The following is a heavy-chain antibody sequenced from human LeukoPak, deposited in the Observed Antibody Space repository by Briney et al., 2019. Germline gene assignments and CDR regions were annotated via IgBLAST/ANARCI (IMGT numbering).Heavy chain of an antibody. Sequence: PGGSLRLSCAASGFTLSNHWMIWVRQAPGKGLECVANIKQDGTEKYYLDSVKGRFTISRDNAKNSLYLQMNSLRVEDTAVYYCARDLILSDAFDIWGQGTMVTVSS. CDR1: GFTLSNHW. J-gene: IGHJ3*02. CDR2: IKQDGTEK. CDR3: ARDLILSDAFDI. D-gene: IGHD2/OR15-2a*01. V-gene: IGHV3-7*01.